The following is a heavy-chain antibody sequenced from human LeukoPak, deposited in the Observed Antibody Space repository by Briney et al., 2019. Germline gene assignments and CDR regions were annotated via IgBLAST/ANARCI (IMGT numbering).Heavy chain of an antibody. CDR2: ISGSGGST. V-gene: IGHV3-23*01. D-gene: IGHD2/OR15-2a*01. CDR3: AKIPQWSVIGY. J-gene: IGHJ4*02. Sequence: GGSLRLSCAASGFTFSTYAMSWVRQAPGKGLEWVSAISGSGGSTYYADSVTGRFTISRDNSKNTLDLQMNSLRAEDTAVYYCAKIPQWSVIGYWGQGTLVTVSS. CDR1: GFTFSTYA.